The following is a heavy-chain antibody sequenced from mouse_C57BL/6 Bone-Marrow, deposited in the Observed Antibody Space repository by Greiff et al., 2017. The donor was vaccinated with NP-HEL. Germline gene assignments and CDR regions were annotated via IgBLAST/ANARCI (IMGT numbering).Heavy chain of an antibody. D-gene: IGHD2-5*01. J-gene: IGHJ2*01. CDR1: GYTFTDYN. CDR2: INPNNGGT. Sequence: EVMLVESGPELVKPGASVKMSCKASGYTFTDYNMHWVKQSHGKSLEWIGYINPNNGGTSYNQKFKGKATLTVNKSSSTAYMELRSLTSEDSAVYYCARDSNSYFDYWGQGTTLTVSS. CDR3: ARDSNSYFDY. V-gene: IGHV1-22*01.